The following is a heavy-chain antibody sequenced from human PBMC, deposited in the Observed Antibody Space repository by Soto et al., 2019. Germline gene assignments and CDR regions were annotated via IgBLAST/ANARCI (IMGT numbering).Heavy chain of an antibody. J-gene: IGHJ6*02. CDR1: GGSISSYY. V-gene: IGHV4-59*01. D-gene: IGHD5-18*01. CDR2: IYYSGST. Sequence: SETLSLTCTVSGGSISSYYWSWIRQPPGKGLEWIGYIYYSGSTNYNPSLKSRVTISVDTSKNQFSLKLSSVTAADTAVYYCAIVGRGYSYGRHYYYYGMDVWGQGTTVTVSS. CDR3: AIVGRGYSYGRHYYYYGMDV.